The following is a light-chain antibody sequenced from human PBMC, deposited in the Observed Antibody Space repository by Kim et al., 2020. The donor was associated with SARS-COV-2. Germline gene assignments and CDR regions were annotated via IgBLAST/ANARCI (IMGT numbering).Light chain of an antibody. CDR1: SSDVGGYNY. J-gene: IGLJ2*01. CDR3: SSYTSSSTPV. CDR2: DVS. Sequence: QSALTQPASVSGSPGQSITISCTGTSSDVGGYNYVSWYQQHPGKAPKLMIYDVSNRPSGVSNRFSGSKSGNTASLTISGLQAEDEADYYCSSYTSSSTPVFGAGNHMTV. V-gene: IGLV2-14*03.